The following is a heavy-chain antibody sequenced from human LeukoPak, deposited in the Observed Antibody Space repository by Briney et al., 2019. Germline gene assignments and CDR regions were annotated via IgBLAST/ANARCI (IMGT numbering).Heavy chain of an antibody. Sequence: GGSLRLSCAASGFTFSSYEMNWVRQAPGKGLEWVSYISSSGSTIYYADSVKGRFTISRDNAKNSLYLQMNSLRAEDTAVYYCARVASDTAMAPSGFDPWGQGTLATVSS. CDR3: ARVASDTAMAPSGFDP. D-gene: IGHD5-18*01. CDR2: ISSSGSTI. J-gene: IGHJ5*02. CDR1: GFTFSSYE. V-gene: IGHV3-48*03.